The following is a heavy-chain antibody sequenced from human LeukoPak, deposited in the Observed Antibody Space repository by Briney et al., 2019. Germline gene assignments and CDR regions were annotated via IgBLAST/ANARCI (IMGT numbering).Heavy chain of an antibody. CDR1: GGSISSSGYY. CDR2: MSYSGTT. D-gene: IGHD5-18*01. Sequence: SETLSLTCTVSGGSISSSGYYWGWVRQPPGKGLEWIASMSYSGTTYYNPSLKSRVTISVDTSKNGFSLKLSSVTAADTAVYYCAKSGYSFLVDYWGQGTLVTVSS. V-gene: IGHV4-39*01. J-gene: IGHJ4*02. CDR3: AKSGYSFLVDY.